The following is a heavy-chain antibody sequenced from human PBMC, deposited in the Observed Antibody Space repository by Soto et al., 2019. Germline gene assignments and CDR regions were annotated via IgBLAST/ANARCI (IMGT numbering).Heavy chain of an antibody. D-gene: IGHD6-25*01. J-gene: IGHJ4*02. Sequence: EVQLLESGGGLVQPGGSLRLSCAASGFSFSSYAMSWVRQAPGKGLEWVSAISGSGGSTYYADSVKGRFTISRDNSXXTLYIQMNSLIAEDTAVYYCAKGRGSGWEGNYFDFWGQGTLVTVSS. V-gene: IGHV3-23*01. CDR3: AKGRGSGWEGNYFDF. CDR2: ISGSGGST. CDR1: GFSFSSYA.